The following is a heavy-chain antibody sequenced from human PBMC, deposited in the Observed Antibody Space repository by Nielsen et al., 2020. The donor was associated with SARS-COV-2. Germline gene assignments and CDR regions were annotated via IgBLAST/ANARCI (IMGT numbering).Heavy chain of an antibody. CDR1: GFTFSTYW. Sequence: GESLKISCVASGFTFSTYWMHWVRQAPGEGLVWVSRINSDGTSTSYADSVEGRFTVSRDNAKNTLYLQMNSLRAEDTAVYYCAKDARVGAATYYFDYWGQGTLVTVSS. V-gene: IGHV3-74*01. CDR2: INSDGTST. CDR3: AKDARVGAATYYFDY. D-gene: IGHD1-26*01. J-gene: IGHJ4*02.